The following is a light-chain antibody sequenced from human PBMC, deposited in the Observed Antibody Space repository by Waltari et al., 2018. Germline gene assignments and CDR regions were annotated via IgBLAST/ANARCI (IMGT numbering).Light chain of an antibody. V-gene: IGKV1-12*01. CDR1: KGSSRW. CDR3: QRANRFALT. J-gene: IGKJ4*01. CDR2: EES. Sequence: ASKGSSRWLAWYQRKPGKAPKLRIYEESNLQSRVPSRCSGSGAGTDCTRTVSGHQPEYLAAFYCQRANRFALTFGGGTNVEGK.